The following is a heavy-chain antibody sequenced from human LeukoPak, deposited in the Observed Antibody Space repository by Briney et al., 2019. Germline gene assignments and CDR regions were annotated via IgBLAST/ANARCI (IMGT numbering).Heavy chain of an antibody. CDR3: TRDGPPRVGPYYYYGMDV. J-gene: IGHJ6*02. D-gene: IGHD1-26*01. CDR2: IRSKAYGGTT. V-gene: IGHV3-49*03. CDR1: GFTFGDYA. Sequence: GGSLRLSCTASGFTFGDYAMSWFRQAPGKGLEWVGFIRSKAYGGTTEYAASVKGRFTISRDDSKSIAYLQMNSLKTEDTAVYYCTRDGPPRVGPYYYYGMDVWGQGTTVTVSS.